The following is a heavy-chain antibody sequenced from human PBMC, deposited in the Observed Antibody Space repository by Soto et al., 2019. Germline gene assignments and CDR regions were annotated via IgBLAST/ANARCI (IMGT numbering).Heavy chain of an antibody. CDR3: AKRKQLVYQYYLDY. D-gene: IGHD6-6*01. Sequence: GGSLRLSCAASGFTFSSYAMSWVRQAPGKGLEWVSAISGSGGSTYYADSVKGRFTISRDNSKNTLYLQMNSLRAEDTAVYYCAKRKQLVYQYYLDYWGQGTLVTVSS. V-gene: IGHV3-23*01. CDR2: ISGSGGST. CDR1: GFTFSSYA. J-gene: IGHJ4*02.